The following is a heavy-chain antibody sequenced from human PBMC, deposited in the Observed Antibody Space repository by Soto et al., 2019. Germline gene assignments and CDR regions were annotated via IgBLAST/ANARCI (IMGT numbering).Heavy chain of an antibody. CDR2: IYYSGST. J-gene: IGHJ3*02. V-gene: IGHV4-31*03. D-gene: IGHD2-8*01. CDR3: ARDLMAGHDAFDI. Sequence: SETLSLTCTVSGGSISSGGYYWSWIRQHPGKGLEWIGYIYYSGSTYYNTSLKSRVTISVDTSKNRFSMKLSSVTAADMAVYYCARDLMAGHDAFDIWGQGTMVTVSS. CDR1: GGSISSGGYY.